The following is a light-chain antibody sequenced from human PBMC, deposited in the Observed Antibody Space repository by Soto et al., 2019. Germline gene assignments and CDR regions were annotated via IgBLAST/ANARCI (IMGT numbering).Light chain of an antibody. J-gene: IGKJ1*01. V-gene: IGKV1-5*01. CDR1: QSIGSW. CDR3: QQYSSYSRT. CDR2: AAS. Sequence: DIQMTQSPSILSASVGDRVTITCRASQSIGSWLAWYQHKPGKAPKLLIFAASSLQSGVPSRFSGSRSGPEFTLTISSLQPDDFATYYCQQYSSYSRTFGQGTKVDIK.